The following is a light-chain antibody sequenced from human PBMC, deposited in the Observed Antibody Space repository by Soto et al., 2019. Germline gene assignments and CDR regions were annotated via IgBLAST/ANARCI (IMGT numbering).Light chain of an antibody. CDR1: SSDVGGYNY. CDR2: DVN. J-gene: IGLJ1*01. CDR3: SSYTSSSTEV. V-gene: IGLV2-14*01. Sequence: SVLPQPASVSGSPGQSIAISCTGTSSDVGGYNYVSWYQQHPGKAPKLMIYDVNNRPSGVSNRFSGSKSGNTASLTISGLQAEDEADYYCSSYTSSSTEVFGTGTKVTVL.